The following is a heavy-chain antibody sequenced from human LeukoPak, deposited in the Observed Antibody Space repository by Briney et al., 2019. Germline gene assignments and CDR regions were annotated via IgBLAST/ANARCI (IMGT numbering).Heavy chain of an antibody. CDR2: ISWNSGSI. J-gene: IGHJ3*02. CDR3: ARDTPSGGSYELRLDAFDI. V-gene: IGHV3-9*01. D-gene: IGHD1-26*01. CDR1: GFTLDDYA. Sequence: GRSLRLSCAASGFTLDDYAMHWVRQAPGKGLEWVSGISWNSGSIGYADSVKGRFTISRDNAKNSLYLQMNSLRAEDTAVYYCARDTPSGGSYELRLDAFDIWGQGTMVTVSS.